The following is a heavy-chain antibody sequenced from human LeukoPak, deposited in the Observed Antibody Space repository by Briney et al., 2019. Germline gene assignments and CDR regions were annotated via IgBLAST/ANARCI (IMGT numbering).Heavy chain of an antibody. CDR2: ISGSGGST. Sequence: GGSLRLSCAASGFTFSSYAMSWVRQAPGKGLEWVSAISGSGGSTYYADSVKGRFTISRDNSKNTLYLQMDSLRAEDTAVYYCAKRGGSSTWEIDYWGQGTLVTVSS. V-gene: IGHV3-23*01. J-gene: IGHJ4*02. CDR1: GFTFSSYA. CDR3: AKRGGSSTWEIDY. D-gene: IGHD6-13*01.